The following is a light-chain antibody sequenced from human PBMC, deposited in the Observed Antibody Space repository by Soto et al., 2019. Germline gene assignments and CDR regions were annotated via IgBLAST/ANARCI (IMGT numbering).Light chain of an antibody. CDR2: NVS. Sequence: QSALTQPASVSGSPGQSITISCTGTSSDVGGYNSVSWYQHHPGKAPKLMIYNVSNRPSGVSSRFSGSKSGNTASLTISGLQAEDEADYYCSSYTTSSTYAFATGTKVTVL. J-gene: IGLJ1*01. CDR1: SSDVGGYNS. V-gene: IGLV2-14*03. CDR3: SSYTTSSTYA.